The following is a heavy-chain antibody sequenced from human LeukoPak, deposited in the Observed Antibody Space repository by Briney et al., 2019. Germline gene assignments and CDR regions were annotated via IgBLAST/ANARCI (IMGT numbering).Heavy chain of an antibody. CDR1: GYTFTGYY. CDR2: INPNSGGT. D-gene: IGHD3-22*01. CDR3: ARDSSRSHYYDSSGYYFNNWFDP. V-gene: IGHV1-2*02. Sequence: GASVKVSCKASGYTFTGYYMHWVRQAPGPGLEWMGWINPNSGGTNYAQKFQGRVTMTRDTSISTAYMELSRLRSDDTAVYYCARDSSRSHYYDSSGYYFNNWFDPWGQGTLVTVSS. J-gene: IGHJ5*02.